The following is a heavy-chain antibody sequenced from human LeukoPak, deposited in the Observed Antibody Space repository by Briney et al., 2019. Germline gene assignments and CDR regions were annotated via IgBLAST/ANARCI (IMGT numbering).Heavy chain of an antibody. J-gene: IGHJ4*02. D-gene: IGHD2-2*02. CDR3: ARSVGYCSSTSCYTAHPDY. CDR2: ISAYNGNT. Sequence: GASVKVFCKASGYTFTSYGISWVRQAPGQGLEWMGWISAYNGNTNYAQKLQGRVTMTTDTSTSTAYMELRSLRSDDTAVYYCARSVGYCSSTSCYTAHPDYWGQGTLVTVSS. CDR1: GYTFTSYG. V-gene: IGHV1-18*01.